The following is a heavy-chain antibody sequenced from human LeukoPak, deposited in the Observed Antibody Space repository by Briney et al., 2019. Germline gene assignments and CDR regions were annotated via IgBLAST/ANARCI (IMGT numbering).Heavy chain of an antibody. Sequence: GGSLRLSCAASGFTFSSYSMNWVRQAPGKGLEWVSSISSSSSYIYYADSVKGRFTISRDNAKNSLYLQMNSLRAEDTAVYYRARDSSSWYRGADYFDYWGQGTLVTVSS. D-gene: IGHD6-13*01. CDR3: ARDSSSWYRGADYFDY. J-gene: IGHJ4*02. CDR1: GFTFSSYS. CDR2: ISSSSSYI. V-gene: IGHV3-21*01.